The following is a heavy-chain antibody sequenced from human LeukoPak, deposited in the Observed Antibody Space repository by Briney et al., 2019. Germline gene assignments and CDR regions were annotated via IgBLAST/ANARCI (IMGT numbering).Heavy chain of an antibody. J-gene: IGHJ4*02. CDR2: IYDSGST. D-gene: IGHD6-13*01. V-gene: IGHV4-39*02. CDR1: GGSISSGGYY. CDR3: ARDPVWIAAAGTFEDWIV. Sequence: KPSETLSLTCTVSGGSISSGGYYWGWIRQPPGKGLEWIGSIYDSGSTYYNPSLKSRVTISVDTSKNQFSLKLNSVTAADTAVYYCARDPVWIAAAGTFEDWIVWGQGTLVTVSS.